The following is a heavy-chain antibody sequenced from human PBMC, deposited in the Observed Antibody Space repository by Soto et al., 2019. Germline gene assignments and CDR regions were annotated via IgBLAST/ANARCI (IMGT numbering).Heavy chain of an antibody. CDR3: AKDLRHFHWRPDAVSGY. J-gene: IGHJ4*02. CDR2: ISGSGGNT. Sequence: PVGSLRLSCAASGFTFSIYAMTWVRQAPGKGLEWVSAISGSGGNTYYADSVKGRFTISRDNSKNTLYLQMNSLRAEDTAVYYCAKDLRHFHWRPDAVSGYWGQGTLVTVSS. D-gene: IGHD3-9*01. V-gene: IGHV3-23*01. CDR1: GFTFSIYA.